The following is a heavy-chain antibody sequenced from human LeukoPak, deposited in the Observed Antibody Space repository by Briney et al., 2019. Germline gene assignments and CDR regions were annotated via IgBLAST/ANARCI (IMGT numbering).Heavy chain of an antibody. CDR2: IIPIYGRA. CDR3: AAGGAYEFRDDY. CDR1: GGSFTSYS. Sequence: EASVKVSCKASGGSFTSYSISWVRQAPGQGLEWMGKIIPIYGRANYGQKFQGRVTITADELTTTSYMELSSLTAEDMAVYYCAAGGAYEFRDDYWGQGTLVTVSS. V-gene: IGHV1-69*13. J-gene: IGHJ4*02. D-gene: IGHD3-3*01.